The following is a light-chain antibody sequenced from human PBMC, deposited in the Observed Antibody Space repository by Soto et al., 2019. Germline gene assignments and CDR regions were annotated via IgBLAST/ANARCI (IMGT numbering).Light chain of an antibody. CDR2: DAS. J-gene: IGKJ3*01. CDR3: QQRSNWPLT. Sequence: IVMTQSPATLSVSPGERATLSCRASQSVSSKLAWYQQKPGQPPRLLIFDASARATGVPDRFSGSGSGTDFTLTISSLEPEDFAVYYCQQRSNWPLTFGPGT. V-gene: IGKV3-11*01. CDR1: QSVSSK.